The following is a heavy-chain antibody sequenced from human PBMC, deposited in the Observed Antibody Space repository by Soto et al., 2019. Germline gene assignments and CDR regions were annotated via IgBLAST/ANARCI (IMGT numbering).Heavy chain of an antibody. CDR2: MSSSGPTI. CDR3: ARNTVSAAGADYYGLDV. D-gene: IGHD6-13*01. V-gene: IGHV3-11*01. CDR1: GFTFRDYY. J-gene: IGHJ6*02. Sequence: PGGSLRLSCAGSGFTFRDYYMSWVRLAPGQGLEWVSYMSSSGPTIDYADSVKGRFTISRDNAKNSLYLQMNSRRADDTAVYYCARNTVSAAGADYYGLDVWGQGTRVTVSS.